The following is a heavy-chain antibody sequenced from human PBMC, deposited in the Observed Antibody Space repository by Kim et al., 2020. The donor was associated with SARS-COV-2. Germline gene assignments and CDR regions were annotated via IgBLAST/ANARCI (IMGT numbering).Heavy chain of an antibody. Sequence: SVKGLFTISRDNSKNTLYRQMNSLTAEDTAVYYCASHIGVAATPPRLLTWGQGTLVTVSS. V-gene: IGHV3-23*01. CDR3: ASHIGVAATPPRLLT. J-gene: IGHJ5*02. D-gene: IGHD1-26*01.